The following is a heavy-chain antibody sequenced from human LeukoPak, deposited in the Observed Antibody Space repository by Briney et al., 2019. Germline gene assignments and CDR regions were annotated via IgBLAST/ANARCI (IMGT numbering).Heavy chain of an antibody. D-gene: IGHD3-22*01. J-gene: IGHJ4*02. CDR3: ARGQKMGLITMIVVGTHGGLDY. CDR2: ISDDGSNK. Sequence: PGRSLRLSCAASGFTFSSYAMHWVRQAPGKRLEWVAVISDDGSNKYYADSVKGRFTISRDNSKNTLYLQMNSLRAEDTAVYYCARGQKMGLITMIVVGTHGGLDYWGQGTLVTVSS. CDR1: GFTFSSYA. V-gene: IGHV3-30-3*01.